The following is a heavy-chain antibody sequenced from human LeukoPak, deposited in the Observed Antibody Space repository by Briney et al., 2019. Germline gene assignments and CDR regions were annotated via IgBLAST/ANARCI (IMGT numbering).Heavy chain of an antibody. Sequence: GGSLRLSCAASGFTFSSYEMNWVRQAPGKGLEWVSTLSGSGITTYYADSVKGRFTISRDNSKNTLYLQMNSLRAEDTAVYYCAKGIYSSGWSYFDYWGHGTLVTVSS. CDR2: LSGSGITT. D-gene: IGHD6-19*01. V-gene: IGHV3-23*01. CDR3: AKGIYSSGWSYFDY. CDR1: GFTFSSYE. J-gene: IGHJ4*01.